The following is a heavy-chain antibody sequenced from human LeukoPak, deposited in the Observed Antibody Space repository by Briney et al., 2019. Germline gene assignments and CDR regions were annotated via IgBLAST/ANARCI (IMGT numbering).Heavy chain of an antibody. J-gene: IGHJ4*02. D-gene: IGHD6-19*01. CDR2: IWEDGSNI. CDR1: GFTFSTYG. Sequence: GGSLRLSRAPSGFTFSTYGMHWVRQAPGKGLEWVAVIWEDGSNIYYADSVKGRFTISRDNSKNKLDLQMNSLRAEDTAVYYCARAGYNSGWYEYWGQGTLVTVSS. CDR3: ARAGYNSGWYEY. V-gene: IGHV3-33*01.